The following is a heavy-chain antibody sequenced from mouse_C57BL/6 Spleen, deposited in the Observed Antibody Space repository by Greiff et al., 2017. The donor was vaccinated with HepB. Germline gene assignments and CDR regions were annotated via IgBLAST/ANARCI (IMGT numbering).Heavy chain of an antibody. CDR3: VRLRYDGFFYFDY. D-gene: IGHD2-3*01. Sequence: EVMLVESGGDLVKPGGSLKLSCAASGFTFSSYGMSWVRQTPDKRLEWVATICSGGSYTYYPDSVKGRFTISRDNAKNTLYLHMSSLKSEDTAMYYCVRLRYDGFFYFDYWGQGTTLTVSS. V-gene: IGHV5-6*01. CDR2: ICSGGSYT. J-gene: IGHJ2*01. CDR1: GFTFSSYG.